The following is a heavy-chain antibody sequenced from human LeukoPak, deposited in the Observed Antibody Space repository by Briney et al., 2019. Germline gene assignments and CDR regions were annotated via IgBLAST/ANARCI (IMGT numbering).Heavy chain of an antibody. CDR1: GGTFSSYA. D-gene: IGHD4-17*01. V-gene: IGHV1-69*04. CDR2: IIPILGIA. Sequence: SVKVSCKASGGTFSSYAISWVRQAPGQGLEWMGRIIPILGIANYAQKLQGRVTITADKSTSTAYMELSSLRSEDTAVYYCARSTVDYGDYTKVRRNNWFDPWGQGTLVTVSS. CDR3: ARSTVDYGDYTKVRRNNWFDP. J-gene: IGHJ5*02.